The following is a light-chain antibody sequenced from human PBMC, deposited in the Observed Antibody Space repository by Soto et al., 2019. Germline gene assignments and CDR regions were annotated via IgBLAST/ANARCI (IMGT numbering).Light chain of an antibody. CDR1: QSVSSNH. V-gene: IGKV3-20*01. Sequence: EIVLTQSPGSLSLSPRETATLSCRASQSVSSNHLAWYQQKPGQAPRLLIYGASRRATGIPDRFSGSGSGSDFTLTISRLEPEDFAVYYCQQYRTSPPTWTFGQGTKVEIK. J-gene: IGKJ1*01. CDR3: QQYRTSPPTWT. CDR2: GAS.